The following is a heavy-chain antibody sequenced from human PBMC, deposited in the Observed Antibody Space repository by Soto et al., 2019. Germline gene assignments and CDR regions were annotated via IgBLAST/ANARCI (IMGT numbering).Heavy chain of an antibody. D-gene: IGHD6-13*01. CDR1: GGTFSSYA. J-gene: IGHJ4*02. CDR2: IIPIFGTA. CDR3: ARRDIAAAGRRLFDY. Sequence: ASVKVSCKASGGTFSSYAISWVRQAPGQGLEWMGGIIPIFGTANYAQKFQGRVTITADKSTSTAYMELSSLRSEDTAVYYCARRDIAAAGRRLFDYWGQGTLVTVSS. V-gene: IGHV1-69*06.